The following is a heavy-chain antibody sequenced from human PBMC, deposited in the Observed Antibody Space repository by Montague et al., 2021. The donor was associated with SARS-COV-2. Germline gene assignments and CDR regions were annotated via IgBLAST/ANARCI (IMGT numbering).Heavy chain of an antibody. CDR1: GFTFDDYA. Sequence: SLRLSCAASGFTFDDYAMHWVRQAPGAGLELVAGVDWSSGFFAYADSVRGRFTIARDNAKNSLYLQMNSLKVEDTALYYCAKAPWGSDWYYFDYWGQGTLVTVSS. CDR3: AKAPWGSDWYYFDY. CDR2: VDWSSGFF. D-gene: IGHD3-9*01. J-gene: IGHJ4*02. V-gene: IGHV3-9*01.